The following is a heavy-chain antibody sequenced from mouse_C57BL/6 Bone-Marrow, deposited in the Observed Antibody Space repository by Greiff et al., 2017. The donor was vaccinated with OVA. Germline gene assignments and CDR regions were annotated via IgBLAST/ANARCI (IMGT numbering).Heavy chain of an antibody. CDR3: ARVWLPLYYFDY. D-gene: IGHD2-2*01. CDR1: GYTFTSYW. CDR2: IDPSDSYT. Sequence: QVQLQQPGAELVRPGTSVKLSCKASGYTFTSYWMHWVKQRPGQGLEWIGVIDPSDSYTNYNQKFKGKATLTVDTSSSTAYMQLSSLTSEDSAVYYCARVWLPLYYFDYWGQGTTLTVSS. J-gene: IGHJ2*01. V-gene: IGHV1-59*01.